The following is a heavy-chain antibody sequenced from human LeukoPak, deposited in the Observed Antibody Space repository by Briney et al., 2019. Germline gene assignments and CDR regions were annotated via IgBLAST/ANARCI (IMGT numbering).Heavy chain of an antibody. D-gene: IGHD3-10*01. CDR1: GFTFSSYA. Sequence: PGGSLRLSCAASGFTFSSYAMSWVRQAPGKGLEWASAIRGSGGSTYYADSVKGRFTISRDNSKNTLYLQMNSLRAEDTAVYYCAKVSSLWFGESNNYNWFDPWGQGTLVTVSS. V-gene: IGHV3-23*01. CDR3: AKVSSLWFGESNNYNWFDP. J-gene: IGHJ5*02. CDR2: IRGSGGST.